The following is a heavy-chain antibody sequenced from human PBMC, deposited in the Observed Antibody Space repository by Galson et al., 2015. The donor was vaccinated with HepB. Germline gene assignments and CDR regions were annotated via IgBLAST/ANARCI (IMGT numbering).Heavy chain of an antibody. CDR3: AKGQQHLDY. V-gene: IGHV3-30*18. CDR1: GFTFSSYG. D-gene: IGHD2-2*01. Sequence: SLRLSCAASGFTFSSYGMHWVRQAPGKGLEWVAVISYDGSNKYYADSVKGRFTISRDNSKNTLYLQMNSLRAEDTAVYYCAKGQQHLDYWGQGTLVTVSS. CDR2: ISYDGSNK. J-gene: IGHJ4*02.